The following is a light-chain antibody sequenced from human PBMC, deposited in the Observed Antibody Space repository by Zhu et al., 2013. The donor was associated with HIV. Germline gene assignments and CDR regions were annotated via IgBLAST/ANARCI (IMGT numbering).Light chain of an antibody. CDR3: QQYSSYPWT. CDR2: KAS. V-gene: IGKV1-5*03. CDR1: QSISNL. Sequence: DIQMTQSPSTLSASVGDRVIITCRASQSISNLLAWYQQKSGKAPRLLIYKASTLETGVPSRFSGSGSGTEFTLTISSLQPDDFATYYCQQYSSYPWTFGQGTTVEIK. J-gene: IGKJ1*01.